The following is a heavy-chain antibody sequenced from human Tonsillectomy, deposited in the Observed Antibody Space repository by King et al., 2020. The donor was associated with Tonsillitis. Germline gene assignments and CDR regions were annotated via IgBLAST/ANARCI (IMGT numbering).Heavy chain of an antibody. Sequence: VQLVESGGGLVKPGGSLRVSCAASEFTFSNAWMSWVRQAPGKGLEWVGRIKSKTNGGTIDYAAPVKGRFTISRDDSKNTVYLQMNSLKSEDTAVYYCPTCSSVGIHAFDLWGQVTMVTVSS. J-gene: IGHJ3*01. V-gene: IGHV3-15*01. CDR3: PTCSSVGIHAFDL. D-gene: IGHD2-2*01. CDR2: IKSKTNGGTI. CDR1: EFTFSNAW.